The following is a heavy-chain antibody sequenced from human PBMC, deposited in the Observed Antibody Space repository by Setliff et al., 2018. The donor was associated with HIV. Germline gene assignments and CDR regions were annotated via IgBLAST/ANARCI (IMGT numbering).Heavy chain of an antibody. CDR2: IFYSGST. D-gene: IGHD6-13*01. CDR1: GGSISSGYYY. J-gene: IGHJ4*02. Sequence: SETLSLTCSVSGGSISSGYYYWTWIRQHPGKGLEWIGNIFYSGSTYYNPSLKSRLTLSLDMSKNQFSLKVNSVTAADTAVYYCARGGGYSSYWGQGTLVTVSS. V-gene: IGHV4-31*03. CDR3: ARGGGYSSY.